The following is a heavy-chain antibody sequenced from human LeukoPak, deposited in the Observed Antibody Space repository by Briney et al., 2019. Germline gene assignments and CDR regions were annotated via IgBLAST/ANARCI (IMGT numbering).Heavy chain of an antibody. CDR3: AKDKGSNYDDAFDI. J-gene: IGHJ3*02. CDR1: GFTFSSYA. Sequence: PGRSLRLSCAASGFTFSSYAMHWVRQAPGKGLEWVAVISYDGSNKYYADSVKGRLTISRDNSKNTLYLQMNSLRAEDTAVYYCAKDKGSNYDDAFDIWGQGTMVTVSS. D-gene: IGHD3-10*01. CDR2: ISYDGSNK. V-gene: IGHV3-30*04.